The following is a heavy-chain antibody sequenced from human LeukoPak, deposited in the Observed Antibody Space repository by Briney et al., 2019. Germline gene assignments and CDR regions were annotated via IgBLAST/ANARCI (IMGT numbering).Heavy chain of an antibody. Sequence: PSETLSLTCTVSGGSISSGSYYWSWIRQPPGKGLEWIGYIYHSGSTNYNSSLKSRVTISVDTSKNQFSLKLSSVTAADTAVYYCARQYYSNYVDYWGQGTLVTVSS. CDR1: GGSISSGSYY. J-gene: IGHJ4*02. CDR2: IYHSGST. D-gene: IGHD4-11*01. V-gene: IGHV4-61*01. CDR3: ARQYYSNYVDY.